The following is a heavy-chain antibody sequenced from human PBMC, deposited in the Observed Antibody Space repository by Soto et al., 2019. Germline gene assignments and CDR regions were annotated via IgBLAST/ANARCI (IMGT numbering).Heavy chain of an antibody. CDR3: ATSILHRYSGSEKHGY. Sequence: EVQLVESGGGLVKPGGSLRLSCAASGFTFSSYSMNWVRQAPGKGLEWVSSISSSSSYIYYADSVKGRFTISRDNAKNSLYLQVNSLRAEDTAVYYCATSILHRYSGSEKHGYWGQGTLVTVSS. D-gene: IGHD1-26*01. V-gene: IGHV3-21*01. CDR2: ISSSSSYI. J-gene: IGHJ4*02. CDR1: GFTFSSYS.